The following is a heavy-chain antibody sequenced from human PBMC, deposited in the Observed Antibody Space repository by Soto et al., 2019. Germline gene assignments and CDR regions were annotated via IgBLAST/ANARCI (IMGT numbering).Heavy chain of an antibody. V-gene: IGHV3-23*01. J-gene: IGHJ6*03. CDR1: GFTFSSYA. CDR3: AKDYGSGTYNNYYYYMDV. Sequence: SLRLSCAVSGFTFSSYAMTWVRQAPGKGLEWVSSISGSAGSTYYADSVKGRFAISRDNSENTLYLQMNSLRAEDTAVYYCAKDYGSGTYNNYYYYMDVWGKGTTVTVSS. D-gene: IGHD3-10*01. CDR2: ISGSAGST.